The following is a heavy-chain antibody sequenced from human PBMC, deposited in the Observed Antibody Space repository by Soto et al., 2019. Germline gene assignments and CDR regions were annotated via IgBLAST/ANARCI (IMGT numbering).Heavy chain of an antibody. CDR1: GFTFTGHY. Sequence: QVQLEQSGAEVKKPGASVKVSCKASGFTFTGHYIHWVRQAPGQGLEWMGGINPNSGSTSYARKFQGRVTKTRDTSMTTAYMELSRLSSYDSAVYFCAKSGSFFLSSLGSFDYWGQGTLVAVSS. CDR3: AKSGSFFLSSLGSFDY. CDR2: INPNSGST. D-gene: IGHD1-26*01. J-gene: IGHJ4*02. V-gene: IGHV1-2*02.